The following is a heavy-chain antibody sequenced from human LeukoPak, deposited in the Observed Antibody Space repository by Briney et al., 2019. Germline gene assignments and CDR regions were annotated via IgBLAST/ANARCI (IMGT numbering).Heavy chain of an antibody. D-gene: IGHD3-3*01. Sequence: KPSETLSLTCSVSGGSISSYYWSWIRQRAAQGRGWMGRLYTTGNTDYNPSLKRRGTMSVYTSKNQFSLKLSPVPDADTAVDYCARDARGWSGFDYWGQGTLVTVSS. J-gene: IGHJ4*02. CDR2: LYTTGNT. CDR1: GGSISSYY. CDR3: ARDARGWSGFDY. V-gene: IGHV4-4*07.